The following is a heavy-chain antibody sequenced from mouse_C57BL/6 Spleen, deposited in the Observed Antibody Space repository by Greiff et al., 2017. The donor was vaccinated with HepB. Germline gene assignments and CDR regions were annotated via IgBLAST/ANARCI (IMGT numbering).Heavy chain of an antibody. V-gene: IGHV1-15*01. CDR2: IDPETGGT. CDR3: TRFGNYERVDY. Sequence: VKLMESGAELVRPGASVTLSCKASGYTFTDYEMHWVKQTPVHGLEWIGAIDPETGGTAYNQKFKGKAILTADKSSSTAYMELRSLTSEDSAVYYCTRFGNYERVDYWGQGTTLTVSS. D-gene: IGHD2-1*01. CDR1: GYTFTDYE. J-gene: IGHJ2*01.